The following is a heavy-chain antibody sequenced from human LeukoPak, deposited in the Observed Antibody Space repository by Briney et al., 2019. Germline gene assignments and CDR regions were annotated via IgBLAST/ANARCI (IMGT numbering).Heavy chain of an antibody. CDR1: GGSISSGGYY. Sequence: PSETLSLTCTVSGGSISSGGYYWSWIRQHPGKGLEWIGYIYYSGSTYYNPSLKSRVTISVDTSKNQFSLKLSSVTAADTAVYYCARVATWDGGNWFDPWGQGTLVTASS. V-gene: IGHV4-31*03. J-gene: IGHJ5*02. CDR3: ARVATWDGGNWFDP. CDR2: IYYSGST. D-gene: IGHD2-15*01.